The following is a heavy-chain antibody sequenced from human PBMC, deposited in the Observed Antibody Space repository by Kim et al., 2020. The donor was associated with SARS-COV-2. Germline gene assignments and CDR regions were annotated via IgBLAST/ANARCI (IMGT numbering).Heavy chain of an antibody. V-gene: IGHV1-3*01. CDR2: NT. Sequence: NTRYATKDQARVSITRDTSATTAYLGLSGLRSEDTAVYYCAREAVAGSFDHWGQGTLVTVSS. J-gene: IGHJ4*02. CDR3: AREAVAGSFDH. D-gene: IGHD6-19*01.